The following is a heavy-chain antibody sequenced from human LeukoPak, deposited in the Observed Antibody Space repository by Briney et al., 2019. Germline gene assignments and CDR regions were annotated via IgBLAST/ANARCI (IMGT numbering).Heavy chain of an antibody. CDR3: ARRSAAAGTFWFDP. V-gene: IGHV4-59*01. D-gene: IGHD6-13*01. CDR1: GGSISSYY. Sequence: PSETLSLTCTVSGGSISSYYWSWIRQPPGKGLEWIGYTYYSGSTNYNPSLKSRVTISVDTSKNQFSLKLSSVTAADTAVYYCARRSAAAGTFWFDPWGQGTLVTVSS. J-gene: IGHJ5*02. CDR2: TYYSGST.